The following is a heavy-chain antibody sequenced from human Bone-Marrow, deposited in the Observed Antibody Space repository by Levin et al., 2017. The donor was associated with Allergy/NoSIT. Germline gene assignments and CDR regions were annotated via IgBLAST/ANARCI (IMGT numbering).Heavy chain of an antibody. CDR2: MWADGTRQ. V-gene: IGHV3-33*06. CDR3: AKDYVSGPSDY. D-gene: IGHD3-3*01. Sequence: LSLTCVAYGYSITTHGMHWVRQAPGKGLEWVAVMWADGTRQDYLDSVRGRFIVSRDTSENTVYLQMNSLRAEDTATYYCAKDYVSGPSDYWGLGTLVTVSS. J-gene: IGHJ4*02. CDR1: GYSITTHG.